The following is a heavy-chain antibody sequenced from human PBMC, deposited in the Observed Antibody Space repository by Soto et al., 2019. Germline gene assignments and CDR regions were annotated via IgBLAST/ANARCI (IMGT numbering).Heavy chain of an antibody. V-gene: IGHV5-10-1*01. CDR1: GYSFTSYW. D-gene: IGHD3-10*01. CDR3: ARDLTMVRGAPAY. Sequence: GESLKISCKGSGYSFTSYWITWVRQMPGKGLEWVGRVDPSDSSINYGPSFRGHVTISADRSISTAYLQWSGLKAPDTAVYFCARDLTMVRGAPAYWGQGTLVTVSS. J-gene: IGHJ4*02. CDR2: VDPSDSSI.